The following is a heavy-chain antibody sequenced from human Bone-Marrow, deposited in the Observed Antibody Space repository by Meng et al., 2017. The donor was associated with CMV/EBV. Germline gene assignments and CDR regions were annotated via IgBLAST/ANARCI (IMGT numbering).Heavy chain of an antibody. J-gene: IGHJ1*01. Sequence: SETLSLTCTVSGGSISSSSYYWGWIRRPPGKGLEWIGSIYYSGSTYYNPSLKSRVTISVDTSKNQFSLKLSSVTAADTAVYYCARGSQLLGYFQHWGQGTLVTVSS. V-gene: IGHV4-39*07. CDR1: GGSISSSSYY. D-gene: IGHD2-2*01. CDR2: IYYSGST. CDR3: ARGSQLLGYFQH.